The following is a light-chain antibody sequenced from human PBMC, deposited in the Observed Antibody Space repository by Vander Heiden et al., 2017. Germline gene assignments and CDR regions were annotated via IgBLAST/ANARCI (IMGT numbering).Light chain of an antibody. Sequence: DIQMTQSPSTLAASVGDRVTITCRASQNINNWLAWYQQRPGKVPKLLIYKASTLESGVASRFSGSGSGTEFTLTISSLQPDDFATYYCHQYNSYSPSTFGQGTQVEIK. CDR2: KAS. CDR1: QNINNW. J-gene: IGKJ1*01. CDR3: HQYNSYSPST. V-gene: IGKV1-5*03.